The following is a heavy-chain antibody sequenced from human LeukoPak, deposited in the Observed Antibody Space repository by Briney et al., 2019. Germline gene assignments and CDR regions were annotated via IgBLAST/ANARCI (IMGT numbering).Heavy chain of an antibody. J-gene: IGHJ3*02. CDR3: ARQPSEWELLLVAFDI. D-gene: IGHD1-26*01. CDR2: IYYSGST. CDR1: GGSISSSNW. Sequence: PSETLSLTCAVSGGSISSSNWWSWVRQPPGKGLEWIGSIYYSGSTYYNPSLKSRVTISVDTSKNQFSLKLSSVTAADTAVYYCARQPSEWELLLVAFDIWGQGTMVTVSS. V-gene: IGHV4-39*01.